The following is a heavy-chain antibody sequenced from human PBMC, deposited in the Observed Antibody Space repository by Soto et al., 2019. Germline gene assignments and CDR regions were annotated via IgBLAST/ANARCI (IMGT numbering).Heavy chain of an antibody. V-gene: IGHV4-30-4*01. J-gene: IGHJ4*02. Sequence: QVQLQESGPGLVKPSQTLSLPCAVSGGSVSSGDYYWTWIRQPPGKGLEWIGYIYHRGNTYYNPSLKSRLTMSIDPSKNQFSLKLRSLNAADTAVYYCSRKSGSAYYFDYWGQGTLVTVSS. D-gene: IGHD3-16*01. CDR3: SRKSGSAYYFDY. CDR2: IYHRGNT. CDR1: GGSVSSGDYY.